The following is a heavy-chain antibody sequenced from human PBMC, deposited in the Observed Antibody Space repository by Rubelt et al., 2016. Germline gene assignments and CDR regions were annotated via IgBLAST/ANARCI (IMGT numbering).Heavy chain of an antibody. J-gene: IGHJ4*02. CDR1: DHY. CDR3: VRGHRSTALTSSGFDL. D-gene: IGHD3-22*01. V-gene: IGHV3-72*01. Sequence: DHYIEWVRQAPGKGLEWVGRIRDKTKSYSTEFAASVKGRFTISRDDSKNSVSVQMNSLKTEDTAVYYCVRGHRSTALTSSGFDLWGQGTLVTVSS. CDR2: IRDKTKSYST.